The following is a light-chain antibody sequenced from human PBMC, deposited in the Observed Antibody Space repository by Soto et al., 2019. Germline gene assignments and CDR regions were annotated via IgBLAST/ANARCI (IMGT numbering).Light chain of an antibody. J-gene: IGKJ2*01. CDR1: QSVSSSS. CDR2: GAS. CDR3: QHYGTSPPYT. V-gene: IGKV3-20*01. Sequence: EIVLTQSPGTLSESPGERVALSCRASQSVSSSSLAWYQQKPGQAPRLLIYGASSRAAGIPDRFSGSGSGTDFTLTISRLEPEDFAVHFCQHYGTSPPYTFGQGTKLEI.